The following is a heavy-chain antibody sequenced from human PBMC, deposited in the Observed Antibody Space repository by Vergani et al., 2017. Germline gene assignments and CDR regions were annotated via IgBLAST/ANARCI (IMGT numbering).Heavy chain of an antibody. D-gene: IGHD2-2*02. J-gene: IGHJ5*02. V-gene: IGHV4-61*02. CDR1: GGSISSGSYY. CDR3: ARGCRYCSSTSCYTFWFDP. Sequence: QVQLQESGPGLVKPSQTLSLTCTVSGGSISSGSYYWSWIRQPAGKGLEWIGRIYTSGSTNYNPSLKSRVTISVDTSKNQFSLKLSSVTAADTAVYYCARGCRYCSSTSCYTFWFDPWGQGTLVTVSS. CDR2: IYTSGST.